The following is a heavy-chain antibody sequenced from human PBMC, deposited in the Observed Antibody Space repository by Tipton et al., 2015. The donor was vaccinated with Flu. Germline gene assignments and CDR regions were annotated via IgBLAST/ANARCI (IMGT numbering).Heavy chain of an antibody. CDR3: ATSPPDSSAIDQ. D-gene: IGHD6-6*01. CDR1: GYTFSNHD. J-gene: IGHJ5*02. CDR2: MSPTSGNT. Sequence: QVQLVQSGAEVKKPGASVRVSCRASGYTFSNHDINWIRQAAGQGLEWMGWMSPTSGNTGYAQKFQGRVTMTRDTSARTAYMELTSLTSEDTAIYFCATSPPDSSAIDQWGQGTLVTVSS. V-gene: IGHV1-8*01.